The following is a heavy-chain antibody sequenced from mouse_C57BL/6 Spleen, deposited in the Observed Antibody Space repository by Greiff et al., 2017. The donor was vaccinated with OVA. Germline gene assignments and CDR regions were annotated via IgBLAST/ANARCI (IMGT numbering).Heavy chain of an antibody. CDR1: GFTFSSYA. J-gene: IGHJ4*01. V-gene: IGHV5-4*01. CDR3: AREGYDYYAMDY. D-gene: IGHD2-10*02. Sequence: EVMLVESGGGLVKPGGSLKLSCAASGFTFSSYAMSWVRQTPEKRLEWVATISDGGSYTYYPDNVKGRFTISRDNAKNNLYLQMSHLKSEDTAMYYCAREGYDYYAMDYWGQGTSVTVSS. CDR2: ISDGGSYT.